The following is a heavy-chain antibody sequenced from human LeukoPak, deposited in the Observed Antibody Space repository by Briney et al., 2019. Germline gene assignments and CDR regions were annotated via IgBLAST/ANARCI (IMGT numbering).Heavy chain of an antibody. J-gene: IGHJ4*02. CDR2: IYYSGST. D-gene: IGHD5-12*01. CDR3: ARGRVAVDIVATIPSCFDY. V-gene: IGHV4-31*03. Sequence: SETLSLTCTVSGGSISSGGYYWSWIRQHPGKGLEWIGYIYYSGSTYYNPSLKSRVTISVDTSKNQFSLKLSSVTAADTAVYYCARGRVAVDIVATIPSCFDYWGQGTLVTVSS. CDR1: GGSISSGGYY.